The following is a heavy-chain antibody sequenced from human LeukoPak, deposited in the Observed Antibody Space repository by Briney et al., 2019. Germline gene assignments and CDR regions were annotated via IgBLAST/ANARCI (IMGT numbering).Heavy chain of an antibody. CDR2: ISYDGSNE. CDR1: GFTFSSYV. Sequence: GGSLRLSCAASGFTFSSYVMHWVRQAPGKGLEWVAIISYDGSNEYYADSVKGRFTISRDNSKNTLYLQMNSLRAEETAVYYCARAGPSSSWHQFDYWGQGTLVTVSS. J-gene: IGHJ4*02. D-gene: IGHD6-13*01. V-gene: IGHV3-30*14. CDR3: ARAGPSSSWHQFDY.